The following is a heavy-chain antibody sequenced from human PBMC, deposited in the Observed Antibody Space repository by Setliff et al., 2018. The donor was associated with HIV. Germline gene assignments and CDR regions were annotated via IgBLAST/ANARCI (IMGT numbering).Heavy chain of an antibody. Sequence: PSETLSLTCAVSGYSISSGYFWGWIRQPPGKGLEWIGSPYHSGTNFYNPSLKSRVTISLDTSTNRFSLKLNSVTAAGPAIYYCARQVGSQYSYWAYYFDSWGQGALVTVSS. CDR2: PYHSGTN. D-gene: IGHD5-18*01. CDR3: ARQVGSQYSYWAYYFDS. J-gene: IGHJ4*02. V-gene: IGHV4-38-2*01. CDR1: GYSISSGYF.